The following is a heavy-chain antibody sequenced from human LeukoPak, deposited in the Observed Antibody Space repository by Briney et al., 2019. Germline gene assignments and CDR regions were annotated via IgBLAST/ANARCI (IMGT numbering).Heavy chain of an antibody. J-gene: IGHJ4*02. V-gene: IGHV3-23*01. CDR1: GFTFSNYA. D-gene: IGHD6-13*01. CDR2: VSDKGDAT. CDR3: AAASSHRIAAGGEY. Sequence: GGSLRLSCAASGFTFSNYAMSWVRRAPGKGLEWFSTVSDKGDATAHADSVKGRFTISRDNAKNTLSLLMNILRAEDTAVYYCAAASSHRIAAGGEYWGQGTLVTVSS.